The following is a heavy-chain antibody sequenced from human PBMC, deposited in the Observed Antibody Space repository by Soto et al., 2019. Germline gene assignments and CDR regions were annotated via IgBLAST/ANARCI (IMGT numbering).Heavy chain of an antibody. CDR1: GFTFSSYA. J-gene: IGHJ4*02. D-gene: IGHD2-15*01. Sequence: EVQLLESGGGLVQPGGSLRLSCAASGFTFSSYAMSWVRQAPGKGLEWVSAISGSGGSTYYADSVKGRFTISRDNSKNTLYLQMNSLRAEDTAVYYCATENCSGGSCYFRVSHEYCFDYWGQGTLVTVSS. CDR2: ISGSGGST. CDR3: ATENCSGGSCYFRVSHEYCFDY. V-gene: IGHV3-23*01.